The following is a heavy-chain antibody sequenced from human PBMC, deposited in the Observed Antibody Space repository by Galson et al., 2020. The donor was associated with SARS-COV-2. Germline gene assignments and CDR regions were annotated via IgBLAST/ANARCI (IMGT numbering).Heavy chain of an antibody. CDR3: ARDSGDIVVVPASKPCDY. Sequence: ASVKVSCKASGYTFTSYGISWVRQAPGQGLEWMGWISAYNGNTNYAQKLQGRVTMTTDTSTSTAYTELRSLRSDDTAVYYCARDSGDIVVVPASKPCDYWGQGTLVTVSS. CDR1: GYTFTSYG. J-gene: IGHJ4*02. CDR2: ISAYNGNT. D-gene: IGHD2-2*01. V-gene: IGHV1-18*01.